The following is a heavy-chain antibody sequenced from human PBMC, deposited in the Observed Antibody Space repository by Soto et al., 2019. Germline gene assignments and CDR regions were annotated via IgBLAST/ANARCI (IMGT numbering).Heavy chain of an antibody. Sequence: PSETLSLTCTVSGGSISSGGYYWCWIRQHPGKGLEWIGYIYYSGSTYYNPSLKRRVTISLDTSKNQFSLKLSSVTAADTAVYYCAITSQPTVTTSDYPGPGPLVTLSS. CDR2: IYYSGST. D-gene: IGHD4-17*01. CDR1: GGSISSGGYY. J-gene: IGHJ4*02. CDR3: AITSQPTVTTSDY. V-gene: IGHV4-31*03.